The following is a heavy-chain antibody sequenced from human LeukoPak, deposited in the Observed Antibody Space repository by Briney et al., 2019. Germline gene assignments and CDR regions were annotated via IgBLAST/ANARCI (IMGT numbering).Heavy chain of an antibody. J-gene: IGHJ4*02. V-gene: IGHV7-4-1*02. CDR1: GYTFTGYY. D-gene: IGHD6-19*01. CDR3: ARGIAVAGTTSYNFDY. CDR2: INTNTGNP. Sequence: ASVKVSCKASGYTFTGYYMHWVRQAPGQGLEWMGWINTNTGNPTYAQGFTGRFVFSLDTSVSTAYLQISSLKAEDTAVYDCARGIAVAGTTSYNFDYWGQGTLVTVSS.